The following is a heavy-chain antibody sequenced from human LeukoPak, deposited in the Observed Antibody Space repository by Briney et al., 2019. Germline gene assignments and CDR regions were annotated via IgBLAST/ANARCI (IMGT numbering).Heavy chain of an antibody. CDR2: ISAYNGNT. V-gene: IGHV1-18*01. CDR1: GYTFTSYG. Sequence: ASVTVSCKATGYTFTSYGISWVRQAPGQGLEWMGWISAYNGNTNYAQKLQGRVTMTTDTSTSPAYMELKRLRADDTAVYYCAREGARVPAAIKGAYNWFDPWGEGALVTLSS. J-gene: IGHJ5*02. CDR3: AREGARVPAAIKGAYNWFDP. D-gene: IGHD2-2*02.